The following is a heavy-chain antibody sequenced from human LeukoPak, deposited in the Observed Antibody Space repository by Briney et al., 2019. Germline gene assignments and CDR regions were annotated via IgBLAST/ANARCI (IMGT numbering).Heavy chain of an antibody. Sequence: SETLSLTCAVYGGSFSGYYWSWIRQPPGKGLEWIGEINHSGSTNYNPSLKSRVTISVDTSKNQFSLKLSSVTAADTAVYHCARGGYYDILTGYTGDNAFDIWGQGTMVTVSS. J-gene: IGHJ3*02. CDR2: INHSGST. CDR3: ARGGYYDILTGYTGDNAFDI. V-gene: IGHV4-34*01. D-gene: IGHD3-9*01. CDR1: GGSFSGYY.